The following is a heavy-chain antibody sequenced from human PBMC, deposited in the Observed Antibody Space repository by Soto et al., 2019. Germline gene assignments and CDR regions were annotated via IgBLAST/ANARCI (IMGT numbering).Heavy chain of an antibody. CDR2: INPNSGGT. D-gene: IGHD6-19*01. J-gene: IGHJ4*02. Sequence: QVPLVQSGAEVQKPGASVKVSCKASGYTFTGYYMHWVRQAPGQGLEWMGWINPNSGGTNYAQKVQGRVTMTRDTAISTAYMELSRLRSDDTAVYYWARFPVSTGYSSGWYYFAYWGQGTLVTVSS. CDR3: ARFPVSTGYSSGWYYFAY. CDR1: GYTFTGYY. V-gene: IGHV1-2*02.